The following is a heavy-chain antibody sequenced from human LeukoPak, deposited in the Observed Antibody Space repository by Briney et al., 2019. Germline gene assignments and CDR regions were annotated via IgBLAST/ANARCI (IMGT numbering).Heavy chain of an antibody. CDR1: GGSFSGYY. CDR3: ARGTTSIAAHYYMDV. Sequence: PSENLSLTCAVYGGSFSGYYWSWIRQPPGKGLEWIGEINHSGSTNYNPSLKSRVTISVDTSKNQFSLKLSSVTAADTAVYYCARGTTSIAAHYYMDVWGKGTTVTVSS. D-gene: IGHD6-6*01. V-gene: IGHV4-34*01. CDR2: INHSGST. J-gene: IGHJ6*03.